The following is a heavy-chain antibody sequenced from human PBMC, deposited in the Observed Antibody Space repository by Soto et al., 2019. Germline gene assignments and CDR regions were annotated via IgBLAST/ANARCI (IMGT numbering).Heavy chain of an antibody. CDR1: GYSFTSYW. CDR3: ALRGFGELTH. CDR2: IDPSDSYT. J-gene: IGHJ4*02. V-gene: IGHV5-10-1*01. D-gene: IGHD3-10*01. Sequence: GESLKISCKGSGYSFTSYWISWVRQMPGKGLEWMGRIDPSDSYTNYSPSFQGHVTISADKSISAAYLQWSSLKASDTAMYYCALRGFGELTHWGQGTLVTVSS.